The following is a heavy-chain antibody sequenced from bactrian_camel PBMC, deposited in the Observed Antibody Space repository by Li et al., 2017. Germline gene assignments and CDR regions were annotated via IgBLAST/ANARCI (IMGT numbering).Heavy chain of an antibody. J-gene: IGHJ4*01. CDR3: MAGPFCRVEPGYKFY. D-gene: IGHD7*01. CDR1: GYTYKSDC. CDR2: IYSRGGRT. Sequence: QVQLVESGGGSMQAGGSLRVSCSASGYTYKSDCMAWFRQAPGKEREAVAAIYSRGGRTAYSDSVKGRFTVSQDNAKNTLYLDLNRLKEDDTAMYYCMAGPFCRVEPGYKFYWGPGTQVTVS. V-gene: IGHV3S1*01.